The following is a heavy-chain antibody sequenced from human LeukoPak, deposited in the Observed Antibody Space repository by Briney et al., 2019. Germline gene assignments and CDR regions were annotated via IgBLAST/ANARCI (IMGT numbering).Heavy chain of an antibody. D-gene: IGHD6-19*01. J-gene: IGHJ4*02. Sequence: SETLSLTCTVSGGSIDSSSYYWGWIRQPPGKGLEWIGSIYYSGSTYYNPSLKSRVTISVDTSKNQFSLKLSSVTAADTAVYYCARHRALYYSSGWDYLDYWGQGTLVTVSS. CDR1: GGSIDSSSYY. CDR2: IYYSGST. CDR3: ARHRALYYSSGWDYLDY. V-gene: IGHV4-39*01.